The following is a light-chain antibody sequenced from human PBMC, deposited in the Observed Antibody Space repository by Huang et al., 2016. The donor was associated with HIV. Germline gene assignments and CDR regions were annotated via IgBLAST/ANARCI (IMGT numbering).Light chain of an antibody. CDR2: KAS. J-gene: IGKJ4*01. Sequence: DIQMTQSPSTLSASVGDRVTITCRSSQSISSWLAWYKQKPGKAPKILIYKASNLESGVPSRLSGSGSGTEFTLTISSLQPDDFATYYCQQYNSYPLTFGGGTKVQIK. CDR1: QSISSW. V-gene: IGKV1-5*03. CDR3: QQYNSYPLT.